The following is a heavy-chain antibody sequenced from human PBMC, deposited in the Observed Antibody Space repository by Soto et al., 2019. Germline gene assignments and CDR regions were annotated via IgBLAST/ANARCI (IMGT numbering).Heavy chain of an antibody. J-gene: IGHJ3*02. Sequence: SETLSLTCTVSGGPITNYYWSWIRQAPGKGLEWIGYIHYSGITNYNPSLRGRVTISVDTSKNQFSLKLSSVTAADTAVYYCARDQAGIAVAGRAFDIWGQGTMVTVSS. CDR2: IHYSGIT. CDR1: GGPITNYY. CDR3: ARDQAGIAVAGRAFDI. V-gene: IGHV4-59*01. D-gene: IGHD6-19*01.